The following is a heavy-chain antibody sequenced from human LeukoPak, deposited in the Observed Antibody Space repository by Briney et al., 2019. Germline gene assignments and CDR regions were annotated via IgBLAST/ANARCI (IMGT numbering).Heavy chain of an antibody. CDR2: INHSGST. Sequence: SETLSLTCAVYGSNYYWSWIRQPPGKGLEWIGEINHSGSTNYKPSLKSRVTISLDTSKNQFSLKLSSVTAADTAVYYCAREGIAVAGTGGFDYWGQGTLVTVSS. D-gene: IGHD6-19*01. CDR3: AREGIAVAGTGGFDY. J-gene: IGHJ4*02. V-gene: IGHV4-34*01. CDR1: GSNYY.